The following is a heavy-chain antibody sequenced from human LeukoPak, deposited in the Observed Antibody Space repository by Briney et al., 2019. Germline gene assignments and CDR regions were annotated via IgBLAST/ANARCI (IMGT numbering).Heavy chain of an antibody. J-gene: IGHJ6*03. CDR1: GGSISSYY. V-gene: IGHV4-59*01. Sequence: PSETLSLTCTVSGGSISSYYWSWIRQPPGKGLEWIGYIYYSGSTNYNPSLKSRVTISVDTSKNQFSLKLSSVTAADTAVYYCASGRSGNYYYYYYMDVWGKGTTVTVSS. D-gene: IGHD1-14*01. CDR3: ASGRSGNYYYYYYMDV. CDR2: IYYSGST.